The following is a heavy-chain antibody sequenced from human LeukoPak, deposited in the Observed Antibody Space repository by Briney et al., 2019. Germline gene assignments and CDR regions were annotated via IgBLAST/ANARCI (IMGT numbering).Heavy chain of an antibody. Sequence: GGSLRLSCAASGFTFSSYAMSWVRQAPGKGLEWVAVISYVGTDEYYADSVKGRFTISRDNSKNTLYLQMSSLRAEDTAVYYCAKDPIVATIKYYIDSWGQGTLVTVSS. CDR2: ISYVGTDE. D-gene: IGHD5-12*01. CDR3: AKDPIVATIKYYIDS. J-gene: IGHJ4*02. CDR1: GFTFSSYA. V-gene: IGHV3-30*18.